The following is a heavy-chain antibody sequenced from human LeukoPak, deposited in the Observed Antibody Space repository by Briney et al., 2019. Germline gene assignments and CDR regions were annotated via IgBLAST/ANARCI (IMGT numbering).Heavy chain of an antibody. V-gene: IGHV4-39*07. CDR1: GDSISSRTYY. CDR2: SYYSGTT. Sequence: SETLSLTCTISGDSISSRTYYWGWIRQPPGKGLEWSGSSYYSGTTYYTPSLKSRVTMSVDTSKNQFSLRLNSVTAADTAVYYCARIAEYASVSHRLSHSFNHWGQGTLVTVSS. J-gene: IGHJ4*02. CDR3: ARIAEYASVSHRLSHSFNH. D-gene: IGHD2-2*01.